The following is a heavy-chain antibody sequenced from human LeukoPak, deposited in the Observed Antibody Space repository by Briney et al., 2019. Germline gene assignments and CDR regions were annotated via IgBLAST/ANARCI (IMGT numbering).Heavy chain of an antibody. Sequence: SETLSLTCTVSGGSISSGSYYWSWIRQPAGKGLEWIGRIYTSGSTNYNPSLKSRVTISVDTSKNQFSLKLSSVTAADTAVYYCARLAVTTDDYYYYGMDVWGQGTTVTVSS. CDR3: ARLAVTTDDYYYYGMDV. CDR2: IYTSGST. CDR1: GGSISSGSYY. D-gene: IGHD4-11*01. V-gene: IGHV4-61*02. J-gene: IGHJ6*02.